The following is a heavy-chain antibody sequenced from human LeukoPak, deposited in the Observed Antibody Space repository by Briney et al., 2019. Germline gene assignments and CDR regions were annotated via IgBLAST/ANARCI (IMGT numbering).Heavy chain of an antibody. CDR3: ARDHRVDIVATIPFDY. Sequence: ASVEVSCKVSGYTFTSSAMHWVRQAPGQRLEWMAWINAGNGNTKYSQDFQGRVTITRDTSANTAYMELSSLRSEDMAVYYCARDHRVDIVATIPFDYWGQGTLVTVSS. CDR2: INAGNGNT. CDR1: GYTFTSSA. J-gene: IGHJ4*02. V-gene: IGHV1-3*03. D-gene: IGHD5-12*01.